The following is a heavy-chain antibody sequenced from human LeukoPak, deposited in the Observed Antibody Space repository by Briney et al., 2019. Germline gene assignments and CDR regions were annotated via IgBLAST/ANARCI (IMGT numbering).Heavy chain of an antibody. CDR2: IYPGDSDT. CDR3: ATLGDFWSGLYYFDY. Sequence: GESLKISCRGSGYSFTSYWIGWVRQMPGKGLEWMGIIYPGDSDTRYSPSFQGQVTISADKSITTAYLQCSSLKASDTAMYYCATLGDFWSGLYYFDYWGQGTLVTVSS. D-gene: IGHD3-3*01. J-gene: IGHJ4*02. V-gene: IGHV5-51*01. CDR1: GYSFTSYW.